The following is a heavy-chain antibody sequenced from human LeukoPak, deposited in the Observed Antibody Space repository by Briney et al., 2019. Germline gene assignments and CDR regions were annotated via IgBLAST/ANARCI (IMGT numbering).Heavy chain of an antibody. CDR2: ISAYNGNT. V-gene: IGHV1-18*01. CDR1: GYTFTSYG. Sequence: ASVKVSCKASGYTFTSYGISWVRQAPGQGLEWMGWISAYNGNTNYAQKRQGRVTMTTDTSTSTAYMELRSLRSDDTAVYYCARAMAIFGVSYYYYYGMDVWGQGTTVTVSS. D-gene: IGHD3-3*01. J-gene: IGHJ6*02. CDR3: ARAMAIFGVSYYYYYGMDV.